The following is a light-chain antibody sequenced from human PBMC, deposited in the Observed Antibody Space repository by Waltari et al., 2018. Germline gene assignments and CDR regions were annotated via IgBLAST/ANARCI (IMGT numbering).Light chain of an antibody. Sequence: QSALTQPPPASGSLGQSVPIPCIGISSDVGGYVYVSWYQQHPGKSPNVSLSEVNHRPPGVPGRFSGSRSGNTASLTVSGLQAEDEADYYCSSYAGSNRVFGGGTRLTVL. CDR2: EVN. CDR1: SSDVGGYVY. CDR3: SSYAGSNRV. J-gene: IGLJ3*02. V-gene: IGLV2-8*01.